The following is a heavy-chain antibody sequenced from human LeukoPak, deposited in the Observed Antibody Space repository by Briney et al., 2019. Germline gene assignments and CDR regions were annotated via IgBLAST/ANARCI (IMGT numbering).Heavy chain of an antibody. CDR1: GFTFSTYA. J-gene: IGHJ4*02. V-gene: IGHV3-48*04. CDR3: ARAMSTFGGVRNYFDS. CDR2: VSISSGTI. Sequence: GGSLRLSCTASGFTFSTYAMGWARQAPGKGLEWISFVSISSGTIYYADSVNGRFRISRDNAKSSLDLEMNSLRAEDTAVYYCARAMSTFGGVRNYFDSWGQGTLVTVSS. D-gene: IGHD3-16*01.